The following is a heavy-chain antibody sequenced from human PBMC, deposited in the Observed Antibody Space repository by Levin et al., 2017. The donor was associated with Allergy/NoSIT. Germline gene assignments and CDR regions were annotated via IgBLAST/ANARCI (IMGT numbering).Heavy chain of an antibody. CDR3: ARDPPRTCGGDCSYYYGMDV. V-gene: IGHV4-59*01. CDR2: IYYSGST. CDR1: GGSISSYY. Sequence: SETLSLTCTVSGGSISSYYWSWIRQPPGKGLEWIGYIYYSGSTNYNPSLKSRVTISVDTSKNQFSLKLSSVTAADTAVYYCARDPPRTCGGDCSYYYGMDVWGQGTTVTVSS. J-gene: IGHJ6*02. D-gene: IGHD2-21*02.